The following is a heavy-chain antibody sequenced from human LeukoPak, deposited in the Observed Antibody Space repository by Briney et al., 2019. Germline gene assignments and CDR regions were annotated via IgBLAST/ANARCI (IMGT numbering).Heavy chain of an antibody. CDR2: IYPGDSDT. D-gene: IGHD1-26*01. V-gene: IGHV5-51*01. Sequence: GESLKISCKGSGYSFTSYWIGWVRQMPGEGLEWMGIIYPGDSDTRYSPSFQGQVTISADKSISTAYLQWSSLKASDTAMYHCARHIYGAHSPFDLWGRGTLVTVSS. CDR1: GYSFTSYW. CDR3: ARHIYGAHSPFDL. J-gene: IGHJ2*01.